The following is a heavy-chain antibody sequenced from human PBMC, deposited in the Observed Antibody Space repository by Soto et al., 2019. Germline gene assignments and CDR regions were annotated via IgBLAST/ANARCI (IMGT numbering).Heavy chain of an antibody. J-gene: IGHJ4*02. D-gene: IGHD6-13*01. V-gene: IGHV4-59*08. CDR2: IYYSGST. Sequence: QVQLQESGPGLVKPSETLSLTCTVSGGSISSYYWSWIRQPPGKGLEWIGYIYYSGSTNYNPSLKSRVTISVDTSKNLFSLKLSSVTAADTAVYYCARQGSSSWYVGYWGQGTLVTVSS. CDR1: GGSISSYY. CDR3: ARQGSSSWYVGY.